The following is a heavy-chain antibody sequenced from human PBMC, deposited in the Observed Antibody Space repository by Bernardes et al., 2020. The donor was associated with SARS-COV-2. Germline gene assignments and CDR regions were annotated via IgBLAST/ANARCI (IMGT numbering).Heavy chain of an antibody. CDR2: IPSSSINT. J-gene: IGHJ5*01. D-gene: IGHD3-9*01. CDR3: AREVKTGKFCFDS. V-gene: IGHV3-11*05. CDR1: AFTFSDHY. Sequence: GGSLRLSCVASAFTFSDHYMAWIRQAPGKGLEWVSYIPSSSINTYYAASVKGRFTISRDNAKNSLYLQMSSLRAEDTGVYYCAREVKTGKFCFDSWGQGTLVTVSS.